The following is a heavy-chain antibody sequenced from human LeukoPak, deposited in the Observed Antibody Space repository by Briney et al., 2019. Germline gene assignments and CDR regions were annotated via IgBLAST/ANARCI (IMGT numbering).Heavy chain of an antibody. V-gene: IGHV1-2*04. D-gene: IGHD6-6*01. CDR3: ARDGDSIAALDY. Sequence: ASVKVSCKASGYTSTGYYMHWVRQAPGQGLEWMGWINPNSGGTNYAQKFQGWFTMTRDTSISTAYMELRSLRSDDTAVYYCARDGDSIAALDYWGQGTLVTVSS. CDR1: GYTSTGYY. CDR2: INPNSGGT. J-gene: IGHJ4*02.